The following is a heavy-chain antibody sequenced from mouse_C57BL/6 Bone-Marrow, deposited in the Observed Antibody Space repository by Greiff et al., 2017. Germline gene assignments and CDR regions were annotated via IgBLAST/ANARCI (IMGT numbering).Heavy chain of an antibody. CDR1: GYTFTDYY. Sequence: EVQLQQSGPELVKPGASVKISCTASGYTFTDYYMNWVKQSHGKSLEWIGDINPNNGGTSYNQKFKGKATLTVDKSSSTAYMELRSLTSEDSAVYYCARWGYSNDDYFDYWGQGTTLTVSS. J-gene: IGHJ2*01. D-gene: IGHD2-12*01. CDR3: ARWGYSNDDYFDY. V-gene: IGHV1-26*01. CDR2: INPNNGGT.